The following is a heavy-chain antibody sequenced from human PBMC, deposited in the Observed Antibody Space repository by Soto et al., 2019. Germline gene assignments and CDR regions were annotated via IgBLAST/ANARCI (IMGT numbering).Heavy chain of an antibody. D-gene: IGHD3-22*01. CDR2: IDPSDSYT. J-gene: IGHJ6*02. V-gene: IGHV5-10-1*01. Sequence: PGESLKISCKGSGYSFTSYWISWVRQMPGKGLEWMGRIDPSDSYTNYSPSFQGHVTISADKSISTAYLQWSSLKASDTAMYYCATWYYYDSSGSPINRPSEYYYYYYGMDVWGQGTTVTVSS. CDR1: GYSFTSYW. CDR3: ATWYYYDSSGSPINRPSEYYYYYYGMDV.